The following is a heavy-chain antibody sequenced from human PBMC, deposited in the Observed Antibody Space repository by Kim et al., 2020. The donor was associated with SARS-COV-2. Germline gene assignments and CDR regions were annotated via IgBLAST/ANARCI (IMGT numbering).Heavy chain of an antibody. CDR1: GFTFSSYS. CDR2: ISSSSSTI. J-gene: IGHJ4*02. D-gene: IGHD6-19*01. Sequence: GGSLRLSCAASGFTFSSYSMNWVRQAPGKGLEWVSYISSSSSTIYYADSVKGRFTISRDNAKNSLYLQMNSLRDEDTAVYYCASSYSYSSGWYLGYWGQGTLVTVSS. CDR3: ASSYSYSSGWYLGY. V-gene: IGHV3-48*02.